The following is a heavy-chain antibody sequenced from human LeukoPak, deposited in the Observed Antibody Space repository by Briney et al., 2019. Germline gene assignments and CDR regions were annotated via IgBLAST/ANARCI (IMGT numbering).Heavy chain of an antibody. V-gene: IGHV4-59*01. CDR2: IYYSGST. Sequence: PSETLSLTCTVSGGSISSYYWSWIRQPPGKGLEWIGYIYYSGSTNYNPSLKSRVTISVDTSKNQFSLKLSPVTAADTAVYYCTGGGSYGGYFDYWGQGTLVTVSS. J-gene: IGHJ4*02. CDR1: GGSISSYY. D-gene: IGHD1-26*01. CDR3: TGGGSYGGYFDY.